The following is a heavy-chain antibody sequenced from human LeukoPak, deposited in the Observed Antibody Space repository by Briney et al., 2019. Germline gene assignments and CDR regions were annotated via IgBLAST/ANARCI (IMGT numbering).Heavy chain of an antibody. CDR2: IHYSGST. J-gene: IGHJ5*02. V-gene: IGHV4-59*01. D-gene: IGHD2-15*01. CDR3: ASGGYCSSGSCYPNWFDP. Sequence: KTSETLSLTCTVSGGSINSYYWSWIRQPPGRGLEWIGSIHYSGSTNYNPSLKSRVSISIDTSKNQFSLKLSSVTAADTAVYYCASGGYCSSGSCYPNWFDPWGQGTLVTVSS. CDR1: GGSINSYY.